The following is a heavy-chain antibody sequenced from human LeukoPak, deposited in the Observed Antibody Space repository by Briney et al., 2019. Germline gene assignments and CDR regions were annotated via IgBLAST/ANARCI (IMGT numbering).Heavy chain of an antibody. CDR2: INHSGST. J-gene: IGHJ4*02. D-gene: IGHD2-2*01. V-gene: IGHV4-34*01. Sequence: SGTLSLTCAVYGGSFSGYYWSWIRQPPGKGLEWIGEINHSGSTNYNPSLKSRVTISVDTSKNQFSLKLSSVTAADTAVYYCAGMLGPASYWGQGTLVTVSS. CDR3: AGMLGPASY. CDR1: GGSFSGYY.